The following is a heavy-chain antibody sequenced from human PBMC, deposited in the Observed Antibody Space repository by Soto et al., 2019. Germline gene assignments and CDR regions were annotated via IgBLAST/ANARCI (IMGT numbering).Heavy chain of an antibody. Sequence: PGGSLRLSCAASGFTFSSYAMSWVRQAPGKGLEWVSAISGSGGSTYYADSVKGRFTISRDNSKNTLYLQMNSLRAEDTAVYYCAARGNWLRFLEWPWGADGDYYYYYMDVWGKGTTVTVSS. CDR1: GFTFSSYA. D-gene: IGHD3-3*01. V-gene: IGHV3-23*01. CDR2: ISGSGGST. J-gene: IGHJ6*03. CDR3: AARGNWLRFLEWPWGADGDYYYYYMDV.